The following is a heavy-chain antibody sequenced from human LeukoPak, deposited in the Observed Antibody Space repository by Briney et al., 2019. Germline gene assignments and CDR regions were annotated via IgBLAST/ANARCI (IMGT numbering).Heavy chain of an antibody. CDR2: INPNSGGT. D-gene: IGHD3-22*01. J-gene: IGHJ4*02. Sequence: GASVKVSCKASGYTFTGYYMHWVRQAPGQGLEWMGRINPNSGGTNYAQKIQGRVTMTRDTSISTAYMELSRLRSDDTAVYYCARVPGPTYYYDSSGYYFNYWGQGTLVTVSS. CDR1: GYTFTGYY. CDR3: ARVPGPTYYYDSSGYYFNY. V-gene: IGHV1-2*06.